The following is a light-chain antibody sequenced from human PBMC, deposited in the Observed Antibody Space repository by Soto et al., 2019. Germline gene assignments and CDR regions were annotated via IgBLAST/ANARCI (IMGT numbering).Light chain of an antibody. CDR1: QSVSSN. CDR2: GAS. V-gene: IGKV3-15*01. Sequence: EIVMTQSPATLSVSLGERATLSCRASQSVSSNLAWYQQKPGQAPRLLIYGASTRATGIPARFSGSGSGTEFTLTISSLQSEDFAVYYCQQYGSSPFTFGPGTKVDIK. CDR3: QQYGSSPFT. J-gene: IGKJ3*01.